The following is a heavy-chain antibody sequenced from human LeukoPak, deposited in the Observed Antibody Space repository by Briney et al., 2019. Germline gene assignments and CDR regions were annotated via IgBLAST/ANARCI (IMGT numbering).Heavy chain of an antibody. V-gene: IGHV1-18*01. D-gene: IGHD3-22*01. CDR1: GYTFTRYG. J-gene: IGHJ6*03. CDR2: ISAYNGDT. CDR3: ARGLGYDSSGLWGYYYYMDV. Sequence: ASVKVSCKASGYTFTRYGLSWLRQAPGQGLEWMGWISAYNGDTNYAQNLQGRVTMTTDTSTSTAYMELRSLRPDDTAVYYCARGLGYDSSGLWGYYYYMDVWGKGTTVTISS.